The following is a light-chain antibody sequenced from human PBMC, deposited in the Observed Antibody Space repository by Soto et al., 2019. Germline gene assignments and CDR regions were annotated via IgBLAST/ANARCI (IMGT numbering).Light chain of an antibody. V-gene: IGKV3-15*01. J-gene: IGKJ1*01. Sequence: EVVMTQSPATLSVSPGERATLSCRASQSIRSNLAWYQQKPGQVPRLLIYDASTRATGIPARFSGSGSGTDFTLTISSLQADDFEVYYCQQYNEWPTWTFGQGTKVEIK. CDR2: DAS. CDR3: QQYNEWPTWT. CDR1: QSIRSN.